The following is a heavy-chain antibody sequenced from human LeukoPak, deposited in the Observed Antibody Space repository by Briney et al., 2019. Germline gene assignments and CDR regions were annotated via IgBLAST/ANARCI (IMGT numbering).Heavy chain of an antibody. D-gene: IGHD3-22*01. J-gene: IGHJ4*02. V-gene: IGHV4-39*01. CDR3: AKHEGSYFDKSGYTFEY. CDR1: GFTFSDYY. CDR2: IHYSGNT. Sequence: GSLRLSCAASGFTFSDYYMSWFRQPPGKGLEWIGSIHYSGNTYYNPSLKSRVTISVDTSRNQFSLKLSSVSAADRGIYYCAKHEGSYFDKSGYTFEYWGQGILVTVSS.